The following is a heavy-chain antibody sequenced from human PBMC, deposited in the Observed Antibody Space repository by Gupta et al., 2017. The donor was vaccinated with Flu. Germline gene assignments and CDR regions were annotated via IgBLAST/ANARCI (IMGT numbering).Heavy chain of an antibody. CDR3: ARDFIRGYSYGYVPAIYYYGRDV. CDR1: GFTFSSYW. Sequence: EVQLVESGGGLVQPGGSLRLSCAASGFTFSSYWLSWVRQAPGKGLEWVANIKQDGSEKYYVDSVKGRFTISRDNAKNSLDLQMNSLRAEDTAVYYCARDFIRGYSYGYVPAIYYYGRDVWGQGTTVTVS. CDR2: IKQDGSEK. J-gene: IGHJ6*02. V-gene: IGHV3-7*01. D-gene: IGHD5-18*01.